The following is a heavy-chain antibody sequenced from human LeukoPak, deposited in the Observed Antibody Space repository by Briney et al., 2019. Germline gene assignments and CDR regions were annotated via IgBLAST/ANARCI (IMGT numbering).Heavy chain of an antibody. Sequence: ASVKVSCKVSGYTLTELSMHWVRQAPGKGLEWMGGFDPEDGETIYAQKFQGRVTMTEDTSTDTAYTELSSPRSEDTAVYYCATESHYYDSSGPTPSWFDPWGQGTLVTVSS. D-gene: IGHD3-22*01. CDR2: FDPEDGET. V-gene: IGHV1-24*01. J-gene: IGHJ5*02. CDR1: GYTLTELS. CDR3: ATESHYYDSSGPTPSWFDP.